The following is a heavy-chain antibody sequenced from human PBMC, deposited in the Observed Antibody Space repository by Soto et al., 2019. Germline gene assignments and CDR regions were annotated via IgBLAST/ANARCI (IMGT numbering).Heavy chain of an antibody. J-gene: IGHJ5*02. CDR3: ARDVFCSDNKCRLAKWLEH. D-gene: IGHD2-15*01. Sequence: TLALTCSFYGVSVIYDYWIFIRQPPCKVLAWIVAINHRGSNYNPYLQSRVTMSVDTSNNQFSLRLSSVTAADTAVYYCARDVFCSDNKCRLAKWLEHWGQGTLVTVSS. V-gene: IGHV4-34*01. CDR1: GVSVIYDY. CDR2: INHRGS.